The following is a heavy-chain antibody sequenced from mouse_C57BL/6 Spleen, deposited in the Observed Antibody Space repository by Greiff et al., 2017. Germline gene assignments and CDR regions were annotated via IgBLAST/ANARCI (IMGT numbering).Heavy chain of an antibody. CDR1: GYTFTDYN. Sequence: EVQLQQSGPELVKPGASVKIPCKASGYTFTDYNMDWVKPSHGKSLEWIGDINPNNGGTIYNQKFKGKATLTVDKSSSTAYMELRSLTSEDTAVYYCARQLRPPLAMDYWGQGTSVTVSS. D-gene: IGHD3-2*02. J-gene: IGHJ4*01. V-gene: IGHV1-18*01. CDR2: INPNNGGT. CDR3: ARQLRPPLAMDY.